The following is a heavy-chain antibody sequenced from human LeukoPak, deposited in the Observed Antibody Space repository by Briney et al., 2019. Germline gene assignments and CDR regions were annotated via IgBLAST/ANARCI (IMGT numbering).Heavy chain of an antibody. J-gene: IGHJ4*02. D-gene: IGHD3-3*01. V-gene: IGHV4-59*01. CDR2: IYYSGST. CDR1: GGSISSYY. CDR3: ARGGESTLGRYYDFWSGPPHVDY. Sequence: SETLSLTCTVSGGSISSYYWSWIRQPPGKGLEWIGYIYYSGSTNYNPSLKSRVTISVDTSKNQFSLKLSSVTAADTAVYYCARGGESTLGRYYDFWSGPPHVDYWGQGTLVTVSS.